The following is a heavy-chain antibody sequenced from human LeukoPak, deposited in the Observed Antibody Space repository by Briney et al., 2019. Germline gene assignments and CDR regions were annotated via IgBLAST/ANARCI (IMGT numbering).Heavy chain of an antibody. CDR3: ATSGWYLLPGVY. J-gene: IGHJ4*02. CDR1: GGSISSGGYS. Sequence: SQTLSLTCAVSGGSISSGGYSWSWIRQPPGKGLEWIGYIYHSGSTYYNPSLKSRVTISVDTSKNQLSLKLSSVTAADTAVYYCATSGWYLLPGVYWGQGTLVTVSS. CDR2: IYHSGST. V-gene: IGHV4-30-4*07. D-gene: IGHD6-19*01.